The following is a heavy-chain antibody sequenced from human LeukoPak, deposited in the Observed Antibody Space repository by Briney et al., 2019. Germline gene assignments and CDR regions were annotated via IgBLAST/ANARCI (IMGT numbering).Heavy chain of an antibody. Sequence: GGSLRLSCAASGFTFSSYWMHWVRQAPGKGLVWVSRINSDGSSTSYADSVKGRFTISRDNAKNTLYLQMNSLRAEDTAVYYCARVIRGGYEDGPFDYWGQGTLATVSS. CDR3: ARVIRGGYEDGPFDY. CDR2: INSDGSST. V-gene: IGHV3-74*01. D-gene: IGHD5-12*01. J-gene: IGHJ4*02. CDR1: GFTFSSYW.